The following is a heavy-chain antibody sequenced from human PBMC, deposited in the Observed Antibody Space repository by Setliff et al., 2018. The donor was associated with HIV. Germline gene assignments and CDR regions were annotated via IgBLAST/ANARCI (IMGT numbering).Heavy chain of an antibody. J-gene: IGHJ5*02. CDR2: IYYSGST. V-gene: IGHV4-38-2*01. Sequence: ASETLSLTCGVSGYSSSSGYYWGWIRQPPGKGLEWIGSIYYSGSTNYNPSLKSRVTISVDTSKNQFSLKLSSVTAADTAVYYCAVVVPAAMPGGIGWFDPWGQGTLVTVSS. CDR1: GYSSSSGYY. CDR3: AVVVPAAMPGGIGWFDP. D-gene: IGHD2-2*01.